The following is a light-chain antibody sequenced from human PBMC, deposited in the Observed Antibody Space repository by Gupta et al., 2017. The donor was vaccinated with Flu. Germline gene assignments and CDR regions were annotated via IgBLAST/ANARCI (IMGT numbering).Light chain of an antibody. Sequence: DIQMTQSPSSLSASVGDTVTITCRASQFISTYFDWYQQKPGHAPMLLIHAASTLRSGVSSRFSGSRFGTDYTLTISRLQPEDFATYYCQQSYTTPRTFGQGTKVDIK. CDR2: AAS. J-gene: IGKJ1*01. CDR3: QQSYTTPRT. CDR1: QFISTY. V-gene: IGKV1-39*01.